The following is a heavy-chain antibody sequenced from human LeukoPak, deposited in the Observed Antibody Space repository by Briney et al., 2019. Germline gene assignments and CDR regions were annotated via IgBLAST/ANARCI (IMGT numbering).Heavy chain of an antibody. CDR1: GFTFSRYW. D-gene: IGHD3-10*01. V-gene: IGHV3-7*01. Sequence: PGGSLRLSCAASGFTFSRYWMSWVRQAPGKGLEWVANMNQDGSEKNYVDSVKGRFTISRDNVKNLLYLQVNSLRVEDTAVYYCARDGAARVSGSFGDWGQGTRLTVSS. CDR2: MNQDGSEK. CDR3: ARDGAARVSGSFGD. J-gene: IGHJ4*02.